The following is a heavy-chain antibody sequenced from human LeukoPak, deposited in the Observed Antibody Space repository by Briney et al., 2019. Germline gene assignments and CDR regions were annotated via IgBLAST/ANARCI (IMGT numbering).Heavy chain of an antibody. J-gene: IGHJ4*02. CDR1: GGSVGSAGYY. V-gene: IGHV4-61*08. CDR3: ARTQSQSGSYRYYFGY. D-gene: IGHD1-26*01. Sequence: SETLSLTYTVCGGSVGSAGYYWSWIRQPPGGGLEWIGYIYYIRNTNYNPSLKSRVTMSLDPSKNQFSLKLNSVTAADTAVYYCARTQSQSGSYRYYFGYWGQGTLVTVSS. CDR2: IYYIRNT.